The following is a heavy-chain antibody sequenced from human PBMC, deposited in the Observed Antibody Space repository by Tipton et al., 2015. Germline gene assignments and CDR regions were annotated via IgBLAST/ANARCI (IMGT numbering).Heavy chain of an antibody. CDR1: GGSIRTSLHY. Sequence: LRLSCAVSGGSIRTSLHYWAWIRQQPGKGLEWIGYIYYSGTTYYSPSFKSRLSISLDTSRNHFSLDLTLVTAADSAVYYCAGSADTYFDSWGQGTLVTVSS. CDR3: AGSADTYFDS. CDR2: IYYSGTT. V-gene: IGHV4-31*02. D-gene: IGHD6-25*01. J-gene: IGHJ4*02.